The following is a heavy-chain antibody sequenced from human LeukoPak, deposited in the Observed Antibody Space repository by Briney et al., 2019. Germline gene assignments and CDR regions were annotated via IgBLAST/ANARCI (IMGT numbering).Heavy chain of an antibody. J-gene: IGHJ3*02. Sequence: GGSLRLSCAASGFTFSTYWMHWVRQAPGKGLVWVSRINSDGSRTTYADSVKGRFTISRDNAKNTLYLQMNSLKTEDTAVYYSARPETQYSSGLDGFDIWGQGTMVTVSS. CDR3: ARPETQYSSGLDGFDI. V-gene: IGHV3-74*01. CDR1: GFTFSTYW. D-gene: IGHD6-19*01. CDR2: INSDGSRT.